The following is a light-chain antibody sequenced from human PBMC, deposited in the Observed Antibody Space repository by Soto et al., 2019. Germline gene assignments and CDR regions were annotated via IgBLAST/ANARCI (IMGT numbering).Light chain of an antibody. Sequence: DIQMTQSPSTLSASVGDRVTITCRASQSISSWLAWYQQKPGKAPKILVYDASNLESGVPSRFSGSGSGTDFTLTISSLQPEDFATYYCQQSYSTYWTFGPGTKVDIK. CDR3: QQSYSTYWT. CDR2: DAS. V-gene: IGKV1-5*01. CDR1: QSISSW. J-gene: IGKJ3*01.